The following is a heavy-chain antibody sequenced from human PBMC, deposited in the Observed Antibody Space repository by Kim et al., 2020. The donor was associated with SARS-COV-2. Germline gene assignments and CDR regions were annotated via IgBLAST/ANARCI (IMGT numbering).Heavy chain of an antibody. V-gene: IGHV1-46*01. CDR1: GYTLTSYY. CDR3: ARDGIQLWTPNNWFESNWFDP. J-gene: IGHJ5*02. Sequence: ASVKVSCKASGYTLTSYYMHWVRQAPGQGLEWMGIINPSGGSTSYAQKFQGRVTMTRDTSTSTVYMELSSLRSEDTAVYYCARDGIQLWTPNNWFESNWFDPWGQGTLVTVSS. D-gene: IGHD5-18*01. CDR2: INPSGGST.